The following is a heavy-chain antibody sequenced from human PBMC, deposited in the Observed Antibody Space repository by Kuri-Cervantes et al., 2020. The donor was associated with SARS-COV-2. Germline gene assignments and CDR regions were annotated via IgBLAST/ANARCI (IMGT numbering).Heavy chain of an antibody. V-gene: IGHV3-30*03. Sequence: GESLKISCAASGFTFSSYAIHWVRQAPGKGLEWVAVISYDGSNKYYTESVKGRFTISRDNSKNTLYLQMNSLRAEDTAVYYCARDTDNFDYWGRGTLVTVSS. J-gene: IGHJ4*02. CDR1: GFTFSSYA. CDR3: ARDTDNFDY. CDR2: ISYDGSNK.